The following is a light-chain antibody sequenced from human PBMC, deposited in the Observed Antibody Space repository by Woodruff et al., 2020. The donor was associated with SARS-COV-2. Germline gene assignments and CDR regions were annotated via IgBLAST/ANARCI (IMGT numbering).Light chain of an antibody. J-gene: IGKJ3*01. CDR1: QSLSRY. CDR2: AAS. V-gene: IGKV1-39*01. Sequence: ITCRASQSLSRYLNWYQQKPGKAPKLLIYAASSVQSGVPSRFSGSGSGTEFTLTISSLQPEDFATYYCHQSYSTPHTFGPGTKVDIK. CDR3: HQSYSTPHT.